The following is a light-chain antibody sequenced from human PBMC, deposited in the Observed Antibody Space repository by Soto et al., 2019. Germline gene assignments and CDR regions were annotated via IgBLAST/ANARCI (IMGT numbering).Light chain of an antibody. Sequence: EIVMTQSPATLSVSPGERATLSCRASQSVSSNLAWYQQKPGQAPRLLIYGASTRATGIPARFSGSGSGTDFTLPISSLQSEDFAVSYCQQYNNWPRTFGQGTKVEIK. CDR1: QSVSSN. J-gene: IGKJ1*01. CDR3: QQYNNWPRT. CDR2: GAS. V-gene: IGKV3-15*01.